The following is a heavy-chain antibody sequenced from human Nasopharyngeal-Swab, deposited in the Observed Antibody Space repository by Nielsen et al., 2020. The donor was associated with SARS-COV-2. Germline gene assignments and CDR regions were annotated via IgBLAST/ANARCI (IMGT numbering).Heavy chain of an antibody. CDR3: AIEHEEAFDI. V-gene: IGHV3-21*01. J-gene: IGHJ3*02. CDR1: GFTFSSYS. Sequence: GVLKISCAASGFTFSSYSMNWVRQAPGKGLEWVSSISSSSSYIYYADSVKGRFTISRDNAKNSLYLQMNSLRAEDTAVYYCAIEHEEAFDIWGQGTMVTVSS. CDR2: ISSSSSYI.